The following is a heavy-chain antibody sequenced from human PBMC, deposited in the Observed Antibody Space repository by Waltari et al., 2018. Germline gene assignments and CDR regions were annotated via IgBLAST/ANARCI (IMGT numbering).Heavy chain of an antibody. CDR2: IYHSGST. D-gene: IGHD2-15*01. J-gene: IGHJ3*02. CDR1: GGSISSGGYS. CDR3: ATPGLQPDDSHDAFDI. V-gene: IGHV4-30-2*01. Sequence: QLQLQESGSGLVKPSQTLSLTCAVSGGSISSGGYSWSWIRQPPGKGLEWIGYIYHSGSTYYNPSLKSRVTISVDRSKNQFSLKLSSVTAADTAVYYCATPGLQPDDSHDAFDIWGQGTMVTVSS.